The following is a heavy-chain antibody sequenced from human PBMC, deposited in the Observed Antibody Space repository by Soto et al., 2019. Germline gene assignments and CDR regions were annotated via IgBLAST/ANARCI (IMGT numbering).Heavy chain of an antibody. D-gene: IGHD1-26*01. CDR1: GFTFSSYA. CDR3: AKDGGQSGGSYLNYFDY. J-gene: IGHJ4*02. V-gene: IGHV3-23*01. Sequence: GGSLRLSCAASGFTFSSYAMSWVRQAPGKGLEWVSAISGSGGSTYYADSVKGRFTISRDNSKNTLYLQMNSRRAEDTAVYYCAKDGGQSGGSYLNYFDYWGQGTLVTVSS. CDR2: ISGSGGST.